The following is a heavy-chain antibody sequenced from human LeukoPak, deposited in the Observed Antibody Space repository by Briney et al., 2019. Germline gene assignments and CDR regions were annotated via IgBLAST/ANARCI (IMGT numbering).Heavy chain of an antibody. D-gene: IGHD6-13*01. Sequence: GGSLRLSCAASGFTFDDYAMHWVRQAPGKGLEWVSGISWNSGSIGYADSVKGRFTISRDNAKNSLYLQMNSLRADDTAVYYCARDLDGDPNIAAAGRGDFDYWGRGTLVTVSS. CDR3: ARDLDGDPNIAAAGRGDFDY. CDR1: GFTFDDYA. J-gene: IGHJ4*02. V-gene: IGHV3-9*01. CDR2: ISWNSGSI.